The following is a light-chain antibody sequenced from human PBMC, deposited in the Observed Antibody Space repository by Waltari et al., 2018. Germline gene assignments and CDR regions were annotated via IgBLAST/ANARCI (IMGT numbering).Light chain of an antibody. V-gene: IGLV7-46*01. CDR2: DTS. Sequence: QAVVTQEPSLTVSPGGTVTLTCGSSTGAVTSAHYPSWFQQKPGQAPRTLIYDTSNKHSWTPARFSGSLLGGKAALTLSGAQPEDEAEYYCLLSYSGSRVLFGGGTKLTVL. CDR3: LLSYSGSRVL. CDR1: TGAVTSAHY. J-gene: IGLJ2*01.